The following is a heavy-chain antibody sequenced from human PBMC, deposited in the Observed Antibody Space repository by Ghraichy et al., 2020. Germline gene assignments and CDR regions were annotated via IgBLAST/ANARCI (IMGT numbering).Heavy chain of an antibody. CDR2: ISDSSGGST. CDR3: AKGLAAWSRSAFDS. CDR1: GLTFSTYG. V-gene: IGHV3-23*01. Sequence: GGSLRLSCEASGLTFSTYGMSWVRQAPGKGLEWVSGISDSSGGSTDYADSVKGRFTISRDDAKNTLHLQMNSLRAEDTALYYCAKGLAAWSRSAFDSWGQGTLVTVSS. J-gene: IGHJ4*02. D-gene: IGHD6-6*01.